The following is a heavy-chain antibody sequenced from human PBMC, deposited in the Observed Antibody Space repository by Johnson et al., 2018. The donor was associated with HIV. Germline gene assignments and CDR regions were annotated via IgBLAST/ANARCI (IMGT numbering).Heavy chain of an antibody. CDR1: GFTFNSYA. CDR3: ARAVDYGGNSPSRAFDI. V-gene: IGHV3-20*04. J-gene: IGHJ3*02. D-gene: IGHD4-23*01. CDR2: INWNGGSI. Sequence: VQLVESGGGVVQPGTSLRLSCVASGFTFNSYAMHWVRQAPGKGLEWVSGINWNGGSIGYADSVKGRFTISRDKAKNSLYLQMSSLRAEDTALYYCARAVDYGGNSPSRAFDIWGQGTMVTVSS.